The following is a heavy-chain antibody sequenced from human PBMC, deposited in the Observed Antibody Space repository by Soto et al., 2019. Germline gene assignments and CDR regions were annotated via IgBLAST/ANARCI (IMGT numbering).Heavy chain of an antibody. V-gene: IGHV3-74*01. CDR2: INSDGSST. CDR1: GFTFSTYN. CDR3: ARGGAVSSGWYDCH. D-gene: IGHD6-19*01. J-gene: IGHJ4*02. Sequence: EVQLVESGGGLVQPGGSLRLSCGASGFTFSTYNMHWVRQGPGKGLVWVSRINSDGSSTRYADSVKGRFTISRDNAKNTRYLQMNSLRVEDTAIYYCARGGAVSSGWYDCHRGLGGLVVVSA.